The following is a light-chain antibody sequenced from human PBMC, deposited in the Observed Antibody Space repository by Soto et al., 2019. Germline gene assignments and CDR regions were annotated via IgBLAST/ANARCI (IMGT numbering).Light chain of an antibody. CDR3: QQYGSSPQT. CDR2: DAS. CDR1: QRVSNS. J-gene: IGKJ1*01. Sequence: EIVMTQSPATLSVSAGETTILSVRATQRVSNSLAWYQQKSGQAPRLLIYDASFRATGIPARFSGSGSGTDFTLTISRLEPEDFAVYYCQQYGSSPQTFGQGTKVDIK. V-gene: IGKV3-20*01.